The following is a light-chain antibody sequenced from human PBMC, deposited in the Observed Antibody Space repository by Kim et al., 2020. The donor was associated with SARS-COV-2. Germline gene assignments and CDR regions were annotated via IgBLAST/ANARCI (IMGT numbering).Light chain of an antibody. CDR1: KLGDKY. V-gene: IGLV3-1*01. Sequence: VSPGQTASISCSGDKLGDKYACWYQQRPGQSPLLVIYQDNRRPSGIPERFSGSNSGNTATLTISGTQAMDEAEYYCQTWDSSTAVFGGGTQLTVL. CDR3: QTWDSSTAV. J-gene: IGLJ2*01. CDR2: QDN.